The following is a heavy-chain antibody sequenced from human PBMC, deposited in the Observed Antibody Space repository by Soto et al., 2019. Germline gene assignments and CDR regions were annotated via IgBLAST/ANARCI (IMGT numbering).Heavy chain of an antibody. J-gene: IGHJ4*02. D-gene: IGHD1-7*01. CDR3: AADLDWNYIALLL. CDR1: GYTFTNYY. CDR2: INPDIGVT. Sequence: ASVKVSCKASGYTFTNYYINWVRQVPGQGLEWMGVINPDIGVTNYAQKFQERVTITRDMSTSTAYMELSSLRSEDTAVYYCAADLDWNYIALLLWGQGTLVTVSS. V-gene: IGHV1-46*01.